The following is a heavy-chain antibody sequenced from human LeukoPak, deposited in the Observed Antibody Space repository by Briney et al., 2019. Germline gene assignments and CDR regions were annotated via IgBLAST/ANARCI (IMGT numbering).Heavy chain of an antibody. J-gene: IGHJ3*02. D-gene: IGHD3-16*01. CDR2: IYYSGST. V-gene: IGHV4-59*12. Sequence: SETLSLTCTVSGGSISSYYWSWIRQPPGKGLEWIGYIYYSGSTNYNPSLKSRVTISVDTSKNQFSLKLSSVTAADTAVYYCARDLRGGYDAFDIWGQGTMVTVSS. CDR3: ARDLRGGYDAFDI. CDR1: GGSISSYY.